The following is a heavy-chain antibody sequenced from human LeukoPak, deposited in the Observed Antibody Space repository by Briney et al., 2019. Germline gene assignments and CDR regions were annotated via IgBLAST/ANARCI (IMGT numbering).Heavy chain of an antibody. Sequence: GWSLRLSCAASGFTFSDYYMSWIRQAPGKGLEWVSYISSSGSTIYYADSVKGRFTISRDNAKNSLYLQMNSLRAEDTAVYYCARSRDYYDSSGYYSTSAYNWFDPWGQGTLVTVSS. CDR2: ISSSGSTI. CDR1: GFTFSDYY. J-gene: IGHJ5*02. D-gene: IGHD3-22*01. V-gene: IGHV3-11*01. CDR3: ARSRDYYDSSGYYSTSAYNWFDP.